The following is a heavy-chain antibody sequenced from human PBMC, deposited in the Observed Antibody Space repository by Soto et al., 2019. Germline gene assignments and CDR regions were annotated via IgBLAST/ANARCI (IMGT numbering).Heavy chain of an antibody. Sequence: ASVKVSCKASGYTFTSYAMHWVRQAPGQRLEWMGWINAGNGNTKYSQKFQGRVTITRDTSASTAYMELSSLRSEDTAVYYCARLRGGDCINGVCYAPNWFDPWGQGTLVTVSS. CDR3: ARLRGGDCINGVCYAPNWFDP. J-gene: IGHJ5*02. V-gene: IGHV1-3*01. CDR1: GYTFTSYA. D-gene: IGHD2-8*01. CDR2: INAGNGNT.